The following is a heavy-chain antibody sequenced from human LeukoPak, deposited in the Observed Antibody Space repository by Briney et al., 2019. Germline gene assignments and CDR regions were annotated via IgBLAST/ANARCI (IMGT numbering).Heavy chain of an antibody. Sequence: GGSLRLSCAASGFTFSNYCMHWVRQAPGKGLEWVAVIWYDGSNKYYADSVKGRFTISRDNSKNTLYLQMTSLRAEDTAVYFCARGYCSGDSCYQHYFDYWGQGTLVTVSS. V-gene: IGHV3-33*01. J-gene: IGHJ4*02. CDR3: ARGYCSGDSCYQHYFDY. CDR1: GFTFSNYC. CDR2: IWYDGSNK. D-gene: IGHD2-15*01.